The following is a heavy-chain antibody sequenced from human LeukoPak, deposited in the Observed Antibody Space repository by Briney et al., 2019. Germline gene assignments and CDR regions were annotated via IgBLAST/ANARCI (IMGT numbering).Heavy chain of an antibody. CDR1: GFTFSSYA. Sequence: RPGGSLRLSCAASGFTFSSYAMSWVRQAPGKGLEWVSAISGSGGSTYYADSVKGRFTISRDNSKNTLYLQMNSLRAEDTAVYYCARTDQLYCSSTSCYNAFDIWGQGTMVTVSS. CDR2: ISGSGGST. D-gene: IGHD2-2*02. CDR3: ARTDQLYCSSTSCYNAFDI. V-gene: IGHV3-23*01. J-gene: IGHJ3*02.